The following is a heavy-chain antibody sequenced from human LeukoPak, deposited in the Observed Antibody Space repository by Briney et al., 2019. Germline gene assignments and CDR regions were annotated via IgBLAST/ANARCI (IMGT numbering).Heavy chain of an antibody. CDR2: IKQDGSEK. Sequence: EGSLRLSCAASGFTFSSYWMSWVRQAPGKGLEWVANIKQDGSEKYYVDSVKGRFTISRDNAKNSLYLQMNSLRAEDTAVYYCASSKFDTSSSFDYWGQGTLVTVSS. V-gene: IGHV3-7*03. CDR1: GFTFSSYW. J-gene: IGHJ4*02. D-gene: IGHD3-16*01. CDR3: ASSKFDTSSSFDY.